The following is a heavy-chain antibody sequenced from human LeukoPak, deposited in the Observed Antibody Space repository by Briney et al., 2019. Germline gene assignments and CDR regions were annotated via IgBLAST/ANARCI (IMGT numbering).Heavy chain of an antibody. CDR1: GFTFSSCS. Sequence: GGSLRLSCAASGFTFSSCSMNWVRQAPGKGLEWVSSISSSSSYIYYADSVKGRFTISRDNAKNSLYLQMNSLRAEDTAVYYCARDRAAGENWFDPWGQGTLVTVSS. D-gene: IGHD6-13*01. CDR2: ISSSSSYI. V-gene: IGHV3-21*01. J-gene: IGHJ5*02. CDR3: ARDRAAGENWFDP.